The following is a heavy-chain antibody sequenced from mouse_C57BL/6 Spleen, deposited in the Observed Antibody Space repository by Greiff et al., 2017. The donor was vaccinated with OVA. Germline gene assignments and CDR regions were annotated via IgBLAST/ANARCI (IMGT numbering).Heavy chain of an antibody. Sequence: EVKLQQSVAELVRPGASVKLSCTASGFNIKNTYMNWVKQRPEQGLEWIGRIDPANGNTKYAPKFQGKATIAADTSSNTVYLQLSSLTSEDTAIYYGATSYCSSYEEAMDYWGQGTSVTVSS. CDR1: GFNIKNTY. CDR2: IDPANGNT. CDR3: ATSYCSSYEEAMDY. D-gene: IGHD1-1*01. J-gene: IGHJ4*01. V-gene: IGHV14-3*01.